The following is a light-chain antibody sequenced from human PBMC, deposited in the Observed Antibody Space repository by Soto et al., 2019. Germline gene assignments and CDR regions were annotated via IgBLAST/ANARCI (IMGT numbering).Light chain of an antibody. CDR3: QKYSRSPIT. V-gene: IGKV3-20*01. Sequence: EIVLTQSPGTLSLSPGERATLSCRASQSFGSTDLAWDQQKPGQAPSLLSYGASSRATGIPYRFSGGGSGTDFSITIRRLDHEDFAVYYCQKYSRSPITFGQGTPLEI. CDR1: QSFGSTD. J-gene: IGKJ5*01. CDR2: GAS.